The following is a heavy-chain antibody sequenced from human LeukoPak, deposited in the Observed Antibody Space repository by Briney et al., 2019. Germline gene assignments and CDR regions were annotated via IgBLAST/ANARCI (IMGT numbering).Heavy chain of an antibody. CDR2: IYYSGST. V-gene: IGHV4-59*01. CDR1: GGSISSYY. J-gene: IGHJ4*02. D-gene: IGHD6-6*01. CDR3: ARVGVAARCGDYFDY. Sequence: SETLSLTCTVSGGSISSYYWSWIRQPPGKGLEWIGYIYYSGSTNYNPSLKSRVTISVDTSKNQFSLKLSSVTAADTAVYYCARVGVAARCGDYFDYWGQGTLVTVSS.